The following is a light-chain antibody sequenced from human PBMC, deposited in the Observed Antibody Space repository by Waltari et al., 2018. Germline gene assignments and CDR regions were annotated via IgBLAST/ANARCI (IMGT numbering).Light chain of an antibody. V-gene: IGLV3-19*01. CDR2: GKN. J-gene: IGLJ2*01. Sequence: SSELTQDPAVSVALGQTVRIPCQGDSLRSYYDSWYQQKPGQAPVLVIYGKNNRPSGIPDRFSGSSSGNTASLTITGAQAEDEADYYCNSRDSSGHHLVFGGGTKLTVL. CDR3: NSRDSSGHHLV. CDR1: SLRSYY.